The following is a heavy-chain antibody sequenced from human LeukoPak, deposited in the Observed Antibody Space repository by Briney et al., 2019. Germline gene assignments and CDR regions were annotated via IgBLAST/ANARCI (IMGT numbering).Heavy chain of an antibody. CDR2: IWYDGSNK. Sequence: GGSLRLSCKGSGVTFGDYAVTWFRQAPGKGLEWVAVIWYDGSNKYYADSVKGRFTISRDNSKNTLYLQMNSLRAEDTAVYYCASGYGSGSYGLDYWGQGTLVTVSS. CDR3: ASGYGSGSYGLDY. D-gene: IGHD3-10*01. J-gene: IGHJ4*02. V-gene: IGHV3-33*01. CDR1: GVTFGDYA.